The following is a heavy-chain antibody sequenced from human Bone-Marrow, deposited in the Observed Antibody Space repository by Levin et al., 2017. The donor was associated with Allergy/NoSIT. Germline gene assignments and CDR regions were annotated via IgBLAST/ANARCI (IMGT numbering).Heavy chain of an antibody. D-gene: IGHD5-12*01. V-gene: IGHV4-39*01. CDR1: GGSILSSSYN. Sequence: SQTLSLPCPVSGGSILSSSYNWGWIRQPPGKGLEWIATIYYSGRTHYNPSLRSRVTISVDTSKNQFSLRLGSVSAADTAVYFCARHPTGYPNWFDRWGQGTLVTVSS. CDR2: IYYSGRT. J-gene: IGHJ5*02. CDR3: ARHPTGYPNWFDR.